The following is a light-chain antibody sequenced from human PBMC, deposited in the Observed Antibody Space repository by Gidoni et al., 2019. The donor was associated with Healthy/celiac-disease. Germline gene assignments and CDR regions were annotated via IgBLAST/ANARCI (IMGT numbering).Light chain of an antibody. V-gene: IGLV3-1*01. J-gene: IGLJ2*01. CDR2: QDR. CDR3: QAWDSSSVV. CDR1: KLGDKY. Sequence: SYEMTQPPSVSVSPGQTARITCSGDKLGDKYVCWYQQKPGQYPVLVMYQDRKRPSGIPERFSGSNSGNTATLTISGTQAMDEADYYCQAWDSSSVVFGGGTKLTVL.